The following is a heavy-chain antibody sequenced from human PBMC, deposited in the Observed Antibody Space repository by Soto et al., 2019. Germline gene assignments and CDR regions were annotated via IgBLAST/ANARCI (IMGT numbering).Heavy chain of an antibody. CDR2: IYHSGST. CDR3: ARAGLDYYDSSGYSDAFDI. CDR1: GGSISSSNW. J-gene: IGHJ3*02. D-gene: IGHD3-22*01. V-gene: IGHV4-4*02. Sequence: QVQLQESGPGLVKPSGTLSLTCAVSGGSISSSNWWSWVRQPPGKGLEWIGEIYHSGSTNYNPSLKSRVTLSVDKSKNQFSLKLSSVTAADTAVYYCARAGLDYYDSSGYSDAFDIWGQGTMVTVSS.